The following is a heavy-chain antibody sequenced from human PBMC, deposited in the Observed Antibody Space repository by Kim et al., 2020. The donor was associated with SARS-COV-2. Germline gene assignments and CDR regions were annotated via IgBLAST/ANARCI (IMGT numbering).Heavy chain of an antibody. D-gene: IGHD6-13*01. CDR3: TRVSSSWYFDY. CDR2: T. V-gene: IGHV3-49*02. J-gene: IGHJ4*02. Sequence: TEYAASVKGRFTISRDDSKSIAYLQMNSLKTEDTAVYYCTRVSSSWYFDYWGQGTLVTVSS.